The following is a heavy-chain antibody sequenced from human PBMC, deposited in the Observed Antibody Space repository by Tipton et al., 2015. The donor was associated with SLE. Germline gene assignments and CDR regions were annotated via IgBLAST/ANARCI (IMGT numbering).Heavy chain of an antibody. Sequence: LRLSCAASGFTFSDYYMSWIRQAPGKGLEWIGSIYYSGSTYYNPSLKSRVTISVDTSKNQFSLKLSSVTAADTAVYYCARDLDPRITMVQGPYGMDVWGQGTTVTVSS. CDR1: GFTFSDYY. CDR3: ARDLDPRITMVQGPYGMDV. V-gene: IGHV4-38-2*02. D-gene: IGHD3-10*01. CDR2: IYYSGST. J-gene: IGHJ6*02.